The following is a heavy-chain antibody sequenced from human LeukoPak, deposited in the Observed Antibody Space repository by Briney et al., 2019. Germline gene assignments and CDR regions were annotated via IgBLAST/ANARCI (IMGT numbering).Heavy chain of an antibody. V-gene: IGHV3-48*04. Sequence: PGGSLRLSCAASGFTFNTYGMHWIRQAPGKGLEWVSYISSSGSTIYYADSVKGRFTISRDNAKNSLYLQMNSLRAEDTAVYYCARRHYGDDLDYWGQGTLVTVSS. CDR1: GFTFNTYG. D-gene: IGHD4-17*01. CDR3: ARRHYGDDLDY. CDR2: ISSSGSTI. J-gene: IGHJ4*02.